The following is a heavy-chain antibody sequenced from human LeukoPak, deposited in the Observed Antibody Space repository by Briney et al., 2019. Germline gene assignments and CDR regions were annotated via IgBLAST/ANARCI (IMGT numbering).Heavy chain of an antibody. Sequence: PGGSLRLSCAASGFTFSSYAMSWVRQAPGKGLEWVSAISGSGGSTYYADSVKGRFTISRNNSKNTLYLQMNSLRAEDTAVYYCARSRGIVATTYFDYWGQGTLVTVSS. CDR1: GFTFSSYA. V-gene: IGHV3-23*01. D-gene: IGHD5-12*01. CDR2: ISGSGGST. CDR3: ARSRGIVATTYFDY. J-gene: IGHJ4*02.